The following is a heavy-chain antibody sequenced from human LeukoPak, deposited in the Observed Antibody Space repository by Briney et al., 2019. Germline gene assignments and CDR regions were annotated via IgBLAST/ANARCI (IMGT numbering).Heavy chain of an antibody. Sequence: PSETLSLTCTVSGGSITTYYWSWLRQPPGKGLEWIGYIYHSGSTYYNPSLKSRVTISVDRSKNQFSLKLSSVTAADTAVYYCARDGFGATVTTDYWGQGTLVTVSS. J-gene: IGHJ4*02. V-gene: IGHV4-59*12. D-gene: IGHD4-11*01. CDR3: ARDGFGATVTTDY. CDR2: IYHSGST. CDR1: GGSITTYY.